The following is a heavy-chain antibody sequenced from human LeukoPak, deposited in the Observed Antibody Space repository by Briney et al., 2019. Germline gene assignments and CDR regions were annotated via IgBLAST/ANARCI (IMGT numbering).Heavy chain of an antibody. CDR1: GFTFSSYS. Sequence: GGSLRLSCAASGFTFSSYSMNWVRQAPGKGLEWVAVISYDGSNKYYADSVKGRFTISRDNSKNTLYLQMNSLRAEDMAVYYCARTTPKTGERIQLPKDAFDIWGQGTMVTVSS. J-gene: IGHJ3*02. CDR2: ISYDGSNK. CDR3: ARTTPKTGERIQLPKDAFDI. V-gene: IGHV3-30*03. D-gene: IGHD5-18*01.